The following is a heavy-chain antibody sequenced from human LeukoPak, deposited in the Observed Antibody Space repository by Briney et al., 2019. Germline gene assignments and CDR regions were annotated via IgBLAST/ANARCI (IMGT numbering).Heavy chain of an antibody. D-gene: IGHD6-19*01. V-gene: IGHV1-69*13. Sequence: SVKVSCKASGGTFSSYAISWVRQAPGQGLEWMGGIIPIFGTANHAQKFQGRVTITADESTSTAYMELSSLRSEDTAVYYCASSRFSGWSQIDYWGQGTLVTVSS. J-gene: IGHJ4*02. CDR1: GGTFSSYA. CDR2: IIPIFGTA. CDR3: ASSRFSGWSQIDY.